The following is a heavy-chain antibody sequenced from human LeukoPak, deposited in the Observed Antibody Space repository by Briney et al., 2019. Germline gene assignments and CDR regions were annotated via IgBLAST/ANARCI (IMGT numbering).Heavy chain of an antibody. CDR3: ARAGSSSWYPSFFDY. CDR2: ISSSSSYI. CDR1: GFTFSSYS. V-gene: IGHV3-21*01. Sequence: PGRSLRLSCAASGFTFSSYSMNWVRQAPGKGLEWVSSISSSSSYIYYADSVKGRFTISRDNAKNSLYLQMNSLRAEDTAVYYCARAGSSSWYPSFFDYWGQGTLVTVSS. J-gene: IGHJ4*02. D-gene: IGHD6-13*01.